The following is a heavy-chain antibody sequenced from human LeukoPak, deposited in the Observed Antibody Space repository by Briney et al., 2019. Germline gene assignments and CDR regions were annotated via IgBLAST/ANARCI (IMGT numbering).Heavy chain of an antibody. V-gene: IGHV3-30*17. J-gene: IGHJ4*02. Sequence: GGSLRLSSTDSGFSFSSYAMHWVRQSPGKGLEWVAVTSNHGNDGFYADSVKGRFTISRDNSKKTLYLQMDSLRPEDTGVYYCTRDRGAMNDFDYWGQGTLVTVSS. CDR2: TSNHGNDG. CDR3: TRDRGAMNDFDY. CDR1: GFSFSSYA. D-gene: IGHD2-2*01.